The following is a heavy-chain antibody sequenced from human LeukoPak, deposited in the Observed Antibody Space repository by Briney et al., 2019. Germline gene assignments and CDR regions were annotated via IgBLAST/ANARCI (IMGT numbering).Heavy chain of an antibody. J-gene: IGHJ4*02. V-gene: IGHV1-2*02. CDR2: INPNGGGT. CDR1: GYTFTGHY. D-gene: IGHD3-22*01. Sequence: ASVKVSCKASGYTFTGHYMHWVRQAPGQGLEWMGWINPNGGGTSYAQKFQGRVTMTRDTSTTTGYMELSRLRSDDTAVYYCAVAVITNGGFDFWGQGTLVTVSS. CDR3: AVAVITNGGFDF.